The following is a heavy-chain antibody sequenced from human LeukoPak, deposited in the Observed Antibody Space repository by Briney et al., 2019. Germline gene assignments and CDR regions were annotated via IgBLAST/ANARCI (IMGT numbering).Heavy chain of an antibody. J-gene: IGHJ4*02. CDR3: ARDAPWCSGGSCYPDY. CDR1: GYTFTSYG. V-gene: IGHV1-18*04. CDR2: ISAYNGNT. D-gene: IGHD2-15*01. Sequence: ASAKVSCKASGYTFTSYGISWVRQAPGQGLEWMGWISAYNGNTNYAQKLQGRVTMTTDTSTSTAYMELRSLRSDDTAVYYCARDAPWCSGGSCYPDYWGQGTLVTVSS.